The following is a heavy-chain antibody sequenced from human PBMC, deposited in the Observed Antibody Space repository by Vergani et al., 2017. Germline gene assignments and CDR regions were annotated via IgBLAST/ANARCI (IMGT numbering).Heavy chain of an antibody. CDR2: ISAYNGNT. J-gene: IGHJ4*02. CDR3: ARDPARNWGENPGPFDY. Sequence: QVQLVQSGAEVKKPGASVKVSCKASGYTFTSYGISWVRQAPGQGLEWMGWISAYNGNTNYAQKLQGRVTMTIDTSTSTAYMELRSLRSDDTAVYYCARDPARNWGENPGPFDYWGQGTLVTVSS. D-gene: IGHD7-27*01. CDR1: GYTFTSYG. V-gene: IGHV1-18*01.